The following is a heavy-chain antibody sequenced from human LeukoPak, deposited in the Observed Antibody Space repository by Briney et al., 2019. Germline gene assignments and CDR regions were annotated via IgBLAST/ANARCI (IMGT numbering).Heavy chain of an antibody. CDR2: ISSSGSTI. CDR3: AREGEMATKDYYYYYYMDV. CDR1: GFTFSSYG. V-gene: IGHV3-48*04. D-gene: IGHD5-24*01. J-gene: IGHJ6*03. Sequence: GGSLRLFCAASGFTFSSYGMTWVRQAPGKGLEWVSYISSSGSTIYYADSVKGRFTISRDNAKNSLYLQMNSLRAEDTAVYYCAREGEMATKDYYYYYYMDVWGKGTTVTISS.